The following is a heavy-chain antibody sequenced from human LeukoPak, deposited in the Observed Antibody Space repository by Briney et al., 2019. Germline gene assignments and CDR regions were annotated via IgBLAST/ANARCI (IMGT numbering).Heavy chain of an antibody. D-gene: IGHD3-3*01. J-gene: IGHJ4*02. CDR3: TTEVDYDFWSGYYTAPNYFDY. Sequence: GGSLRLSCAASGFVFKNYWMSWVRQAPGKGLEWLANINYDGSQKYHVDSVKGRFTISRDNSKNTLYLQMNSLKTEDTAVYYCTTEVDYDFWSGYYTAPNYFDYWGQGTLVTVSS. CDR2: INYDGSQK. V-gene: IGHV3-7*03. CDR1: GFVFKNYW.